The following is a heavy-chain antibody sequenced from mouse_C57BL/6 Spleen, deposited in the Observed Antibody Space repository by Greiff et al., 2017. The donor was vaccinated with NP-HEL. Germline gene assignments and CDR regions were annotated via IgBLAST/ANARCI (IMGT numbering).Heavy chain of an antibody. J-gene: IGHJ3*01. Sequence: VQGVESGPGLVQPSQSLSITCTVSGFSLTSYGVHWVRQSPGKGLEWLGVIWSGGSTDYNAAFISRLSISKDNSKSQVFFKMNSLQADDTAIYYCARNYYGSRKAWFAYWGQGTLVTVSA. D-gene: IGHD1-1*01. V-gene: IGHV2-2*01. CDR3: ARNYYGSRKAWFAY. CDR1: GFSLTSYG. CDR2: IWSGGST.